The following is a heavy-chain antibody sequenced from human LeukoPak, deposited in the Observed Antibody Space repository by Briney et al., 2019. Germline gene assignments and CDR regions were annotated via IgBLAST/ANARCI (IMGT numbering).Heavy chain of an antibody. D-gene: IGHD3-10*01. CDR1: GFTFSSYW. CDR2: INQDGSEK. V-gene: IGHV3-7*01. Sequence: GGSLRLSCAASGFTFSSYWMSWVRQAPGKGLEWGANINQDGSEKYYVDSVKGRFTISRDSAKNSLYLQMMSLRAEDTAVYFCARFLTGIDDAPHYYYYYGMDVWGQGTTVTVSS. CDR3: ARFLTGIDDAPHYYYYYGMDV. J-gene: IGHJ6*02.